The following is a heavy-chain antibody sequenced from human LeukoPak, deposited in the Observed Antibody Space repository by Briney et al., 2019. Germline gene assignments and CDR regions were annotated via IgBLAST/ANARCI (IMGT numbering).Heavy chain of an antibody. CDR1: GYTFTGYY. D-gene: IGHD3-10*01. CDR3: ARSVVTMVRGSMGY. V-gene: IGHV1-2*02. J-gene: IGHJ4*02. Sequence: WASVKVSCKASGYTFTGYYMHWVRQAPGQGLEWMGWINPNSGGTNYAQKFQGRVTMTRDTSISTAYMELSRLRSDEPAVYYCARSVVTMVRGSMGYWGQGTLVTVSS. CDR2: INPNSGGT.